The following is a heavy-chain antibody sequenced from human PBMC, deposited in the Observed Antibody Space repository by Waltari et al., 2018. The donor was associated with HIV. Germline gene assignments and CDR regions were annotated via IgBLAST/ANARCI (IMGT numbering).Heavy chain of an antibody. J-gene: IGHJ6*01. CDR3: ARNRGSGSPLYLDLDV. CDR1: GFIFRNHG. V-gene: IGHV3-23*01. CDR2: ISGSGENT. D-gene: IGHD1-26*01. Sequence: EVQLLESGGALALPGTSLKLSCAASGFIFRNHGMTWVGQAPGKGREWVSVISGSGENTFYGDSVRGRFSISRDNSKHTLDLQMSSVRGDDTAVYYCARNRGSGSPLYLDLDVWGQGTTVTVSS.